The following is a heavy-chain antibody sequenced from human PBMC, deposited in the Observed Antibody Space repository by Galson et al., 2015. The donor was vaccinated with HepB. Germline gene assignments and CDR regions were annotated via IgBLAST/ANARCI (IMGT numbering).Heavy chain of an antibody. Sequence: CAISGDSVSSNSAAWNWIRQSPSRGLEGLGRTYYRSKWYNDYAVSVKSRITINPDTSKNKFSLQLNSGTPEDTAVYYCERDFDGYSSGWYLRYFDLWGSGTLVTVSS. CDR3: ERDFDGYSSGWYLRYFDL. CDR2: TYYRSKWYN. J-gene: IGHJ2*01. D-gene: IGHD6-19*01. V-gene: IGHV6-1*01. CDR1: GDSVSSNSAA.